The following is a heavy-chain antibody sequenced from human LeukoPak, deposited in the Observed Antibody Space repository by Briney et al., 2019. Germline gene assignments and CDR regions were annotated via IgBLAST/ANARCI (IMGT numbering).Heavy chain of an antibody. J-gene: IGHJ5*02. V-gene: IGHV1-2*02. CDR2: INPNSGGT. D-gene: IGHD3-10*01. CDR1: GYTFTGYY. CDR3: ARVWFGGSGWWGP. Sequence: ASVKVSCKASGYTFTGYYMHWVRQAPGQGLEWMGWINPNSGGTNYAQKFQGRVTMTRDTSISTAYMELSRLRSDDTAVYYCARVWFGGSGWWGPWGQGTLVTVSS.